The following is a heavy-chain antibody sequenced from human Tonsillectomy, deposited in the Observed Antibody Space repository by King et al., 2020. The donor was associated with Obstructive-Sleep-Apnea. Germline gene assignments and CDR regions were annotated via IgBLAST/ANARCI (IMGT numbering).Heavy chain of an antibody. CDR3: ARGGGGSGSKYFPFDF. CDR1: GDSISRSYNY. V-gene: IGHV4-39*07. CDR2: TSHFGNT. Sequence: QLQESGPGLVKPSETLSLTCSVSGDSISRSYNYWGWIRQPPGKGLEYIGCTSHFGNTFYNPSLKSRVSISIDTSKNQLSLNLRSLTAADTAVYYCARGGGGSGSKYFPFDFWGQGTLVSVSS. J-gene: IGHJ4*02. D-gene: IGHD3-10*01.